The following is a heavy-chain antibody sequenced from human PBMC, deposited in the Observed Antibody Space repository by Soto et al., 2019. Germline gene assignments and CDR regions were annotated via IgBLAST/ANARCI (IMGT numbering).Heavy chain of an antibody. J-gene: IGHJ4*02. D-gene: IGHD3-10*01. CDR3: ARDKRYYGSGSYPGPFDY. CDR1: GGSISSGGYY. V-gene: IGHV4-31*03. CDR2: IYYSGST. Sequence: SETLSLTCTVSGGSISSGGYYWSWIRQHPGKGLEWIGYIYYSGSTYYNPSLKSRVTISVDTSKNLFSLKLSSVTAADTAVYYCARDKRYYGSGSYPGPFDYWGQGTLVTVSS.